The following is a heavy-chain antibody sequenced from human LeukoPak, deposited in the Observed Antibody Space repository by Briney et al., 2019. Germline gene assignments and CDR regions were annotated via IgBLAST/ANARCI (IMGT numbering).Heavy chain of an antibody. CDR1: GFTVSSNY. J-gene: IGHJ4*02. D-gene: IGHD1-7*01. CDR2: IYSGGST. Sequence: GGSLRLXCAASGFTVSSNYMSWVRQAPGKGLESVSVIYSGGSTYYADSVKGRFTISRDNSKNTLYLQMNSLRAEDTAVYYCARSLNWNYGFDYWGQGTLVTVSS. CDR3: ARSLNWNYGFDY. V-gene: IGHV3-66*02.